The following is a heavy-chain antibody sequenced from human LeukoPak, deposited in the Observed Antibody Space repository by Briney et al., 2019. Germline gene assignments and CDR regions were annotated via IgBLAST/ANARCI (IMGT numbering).Heavy chain of an antibody. V-gene: IGHV1-2*02. J-gene: IGHJ4*01. D-gene: IGHD3-3*01. CDR2: INPNSGGT. CDR1: GYTFTGYY. Sequence: ASVKVSCKASGYTFTGYYMHWVRQAPGQGLEWMGWINPNSGGTNYAQKFQGRVTMTRDTSIGTAYMELSRLRSDDTAVYYCARDPRTTIFGVVTPFDYWGHGTLVTVSS. CDR3: ARDPRTTIFGVVTPFDY.